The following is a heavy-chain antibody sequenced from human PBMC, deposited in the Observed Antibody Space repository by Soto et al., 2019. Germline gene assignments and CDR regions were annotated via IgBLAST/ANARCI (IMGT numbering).Heavy chain of an antibody. V-gene: IGHV2-5*05. CDR3: AHTSVAVGNKDYYYGFDV. D-gene: IGHD1-1*01. J-gene: IGHJ6*02. Sequence: QITLKESGPTLVKPTQTLTLTCTFSGFTLSTGGVGVGWIRQTPGKALEWLSLIYWDDDKRYGPSLESRVTITTDTSKNQVVLTMTNMEPVDTATYYCAHTSVAVGNKDYYYGFDVWGQGTTVTVSS. CDR2: IYWDDDK. CDR1: GFTLSTGGVG.